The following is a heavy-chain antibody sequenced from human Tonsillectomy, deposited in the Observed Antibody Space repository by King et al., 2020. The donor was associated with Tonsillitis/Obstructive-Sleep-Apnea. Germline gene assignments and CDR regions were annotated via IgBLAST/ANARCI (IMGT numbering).Heavy chain of an antibody. CDR3: ARDIVLEAGGDAFDI. J-gene: IGHJ3*02. D-gene: IGHD2-21*01. V-gene: IGHV4-59*01. CDR2: IYYSGST. Sequence: VQLQESGPGLVKPSETLSLTCTVSGGSISSYYWSWIRQPPGKGLEWIGYIYYSGSTNYNPSLKSRVTISVDTSKNQFSLKLSSVTAADTAVYYCARDIVLEAGGDAFDIWGPGTMVTVSS. CDR1: GGSISSYY.